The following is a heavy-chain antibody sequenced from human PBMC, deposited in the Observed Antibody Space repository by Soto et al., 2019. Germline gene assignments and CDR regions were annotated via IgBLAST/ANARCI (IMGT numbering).Heavy chain of an antibody. CDR3: ARVDYYDSSGSYYFDY. V-gene: IGHV4-31*03. D-gene: IGHD3-22*01. CDR1: GGSISSGGYY. Sequence: QVQLQESGPGLVKPSQTLSLTCTVSGGSISSGGYYWSWIRQHPGKGLEWIGYIYYSGSTYYNPSLTSRVTISVDTSKTQFSLKLSSVTAADTAVYYCARVDYYDSSGSYYFDYWGQGTLVTVSS. CDR2: IYYSGST. J-gene: IGHJ4*02.